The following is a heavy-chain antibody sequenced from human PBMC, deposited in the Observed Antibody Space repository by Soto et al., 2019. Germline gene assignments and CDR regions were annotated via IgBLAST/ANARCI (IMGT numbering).Heavy chain of an antibody. CDR1: GSSISSGYY. V-gene: IGHV4-38-2*01. J-gene: IGHJ6*02. CDR3: ARTWSNYDFWEV. D-gene: IGHD3-3*01. CDR2: IYHSGST. Sequence: SETLSLTCDVSGSSISSGYYWGWIRQPPGKGLEWIGSIYHSGSTNYKSSLKSRVTISVDTSKNQLSLKLRSVTAADTAVYYCARTWSNYDFWEVWGQGSTVTVSS.